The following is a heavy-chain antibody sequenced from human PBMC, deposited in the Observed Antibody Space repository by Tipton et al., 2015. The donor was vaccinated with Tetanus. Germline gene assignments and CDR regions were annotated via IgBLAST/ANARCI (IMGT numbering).Heavy chain of an antibody. CDR2: MYSGGDT. J-gene: IGHJ4*02. Sequence: LRLSCVASGFIVSSHYMSWVRQAPGKGLEWVSVMYSGGDTYYVDSVKGRFSISRDNAKNTLYLQMNSLRVEDTAVYYCARDPHTIRTGNHRGFDYWGQGTKVTVSS. CDR3: ARDPHTIRTGNHRGFDY. D-gene: IGHD3-10*01. CDR1: GFIVSSHY. V-gene: IGHV3-53*01.